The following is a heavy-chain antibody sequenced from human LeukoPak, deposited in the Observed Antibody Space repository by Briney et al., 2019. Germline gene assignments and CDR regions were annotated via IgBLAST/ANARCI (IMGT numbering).Heavy chain of an antibody. CDR1: GYTLTELS. V-gene: IGHV1-24*01. CDR2: VDPEDGET. CDR3: ATPKKRGEYSSGWYDAFGI. J-gene: IGHJ3*02. D-gene: IGHD6-19*01. Sequence: ASVKVSRKVSGYTLTELSMHWVRQAPGKGLEWMGGVDPEDGETIYAQKFQGRVTMTEDTSTDTAYMELSSLRSEDTAVYYCATPKKRGEYSSGWYDAFGIWGQGTMVTVSS.